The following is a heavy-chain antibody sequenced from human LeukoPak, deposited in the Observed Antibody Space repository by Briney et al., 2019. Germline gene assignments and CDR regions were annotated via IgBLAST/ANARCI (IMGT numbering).Heavy chain of an antibody. CDR1: GGSIDITNY. CDR3: TREDRPFCPFAY. V-gene: IGHV4-4*02. CDR2: ISHDGTT. Sequence: SGTLSLTCGVSGGSIDITNYWSWVRQAPEKGLEWIGEISHDGTTNHNPSLRSRVAMSLDRANNQFSLSLTSVTAADTAVYYCTREDRPFCPFAYWGQGVLVTVSS. J-gene: IGHJ4*02. D-gene: IGHD3-22*01.